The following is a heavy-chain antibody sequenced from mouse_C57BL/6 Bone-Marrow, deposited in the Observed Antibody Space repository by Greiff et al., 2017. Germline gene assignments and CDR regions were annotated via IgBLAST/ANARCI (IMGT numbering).Heavy chain of an antibody. CDR1: GYTFTDYE. J-gene: IGHJ1*03. D-gene: IGHD1-1*01. CDR2: IDPETGGT. CDR3: TREGILITTVVANWYFDV. V-gene: IGHV1-15*01. Sequence: QVQLQQSGAELVRPGASVTLSCKASGYTFTDYEMHWVKQTPVHGLEWIGAIDPETGGTAYNQKVKGKGILTADKSSSTAYMELRSLTSEDSAVYYCTREGILITTVVANWYFDVWGTGTTVTVSA.